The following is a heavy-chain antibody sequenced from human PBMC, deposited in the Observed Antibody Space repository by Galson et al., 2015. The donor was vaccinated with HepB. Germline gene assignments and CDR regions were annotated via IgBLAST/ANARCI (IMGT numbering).Heavy chain of an antibody. CDR2: ISAYNGNT. J-gene: IGHJ6*02. Sequence: SVKVSCKASGYTFTSYGISWVRQAPGQGLEWMGWISAYNGNTIYAQKLQGRVTMTTDTSTSTAYMELRSLRSDDTAVYYCARFEEMDYYYYGMDVWGQGTTVTVSS. V-gene: IGHV1-18*04. CDR1: GYTFTSYG. CDR3: ARFEEMDYYYYGMDV. D-gene: IGHD5-24*01.